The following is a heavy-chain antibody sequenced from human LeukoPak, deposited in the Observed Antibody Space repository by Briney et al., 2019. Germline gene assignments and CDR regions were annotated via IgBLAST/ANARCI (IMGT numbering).Heavy chain of an antibody. CDR3: TTDRSPLRFLEWTLGY. J-gene: IGHJ4*02. CDR2: IKSKNDGGAT. Sequence: GGSLRLACAASGLTFSIAWMSWVRQAPGRGREWVGRIKSKNDGGATEYAAPVKGRFTISRDDSKGRLYLQMNSLKTEDTAVYYCTTDRSPLRFLEWTLGYWGQGSLVTVSS. D-gene: IGHD3-3*01. CDR1: GLTFSIAW. V-gene: IGHV3-15*01.